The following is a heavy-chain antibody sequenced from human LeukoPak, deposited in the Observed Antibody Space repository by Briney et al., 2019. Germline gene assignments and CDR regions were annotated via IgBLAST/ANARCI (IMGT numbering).Heavy chain of an antibody. J-gene: IGHJ5*02. D-gene: IGHD3-3*01. V-gene: IGHV4-39*01. CDR2: IYSSGST. CDR1: GGSISSSSYY. CDR3: ARHSGLRSPFDP. Sequence: SETLSLTCTVSGGSISSSSYYWGWIRQPPGRDLEWVGSIYSSGSTYYNPSLESRVTISVDTSKNQLSLKLTSATAADTSVYYCARHSGLRSPFDPWGQGTLVTVSS.